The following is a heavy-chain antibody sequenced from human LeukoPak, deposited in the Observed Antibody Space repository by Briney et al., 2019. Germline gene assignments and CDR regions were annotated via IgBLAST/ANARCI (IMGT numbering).Heavy chain of an antibody. V-gene: IGHV3-33*06. CDR3: AKDTSASIYYMEV. D-gene: IGHD2-2*01. Sequence: RGSLRLSCAASGFFFRSYGMHWVRQAPGKGLEWVAVIWNDGSEKYFAESVKGRFTISRDNSNNTLYLQIDTLRAEDTAVYYCAKDTSASIYYMEVWGKGTTATVSS. J-gene: IGHJ6*03. CDR2: IWNDGSEK. CDR1: GFFFRSYG.